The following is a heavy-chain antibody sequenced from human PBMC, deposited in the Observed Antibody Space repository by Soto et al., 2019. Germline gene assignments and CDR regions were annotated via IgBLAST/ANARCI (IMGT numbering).Heavy chain of an antibody. J-gene: IGHJ6*03. D-gene: IGHD5-12*01. Sequence: ASVKVSCKASGYTFTGYYMHWVRQAPGQGLEWMGWINPNSGGTNYAQKFQGWVTMTRDTSISTAYMELSRLRSDDTAVYYCARGRKSGYDFFSRYYYMDVWGKGTTVTVSS. CDR2: INPNSGGT. CDR3: ARGRKSGYDFFSRYYYMDV. CDR1: GYTFTGYY. V-gene: IGHV1-2*04.